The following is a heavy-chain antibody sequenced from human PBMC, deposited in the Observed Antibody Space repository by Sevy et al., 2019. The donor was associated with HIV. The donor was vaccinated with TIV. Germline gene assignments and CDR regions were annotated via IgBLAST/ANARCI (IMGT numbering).Heavy chain of an antibody. CDR1: GFTFDDNA. Sequence: GGSLRLSCAASGFTFDDNAMHWVRQAPGKGLEWVSGISWNSGNIGYTDSVKGRFIISRDNAKNSLYLQMNSLRAEDTALYYGEKGRGGVLLSNFDYWGQGTLVTVSS. CDR3: EKGRGGVLLSNFDY. V-gene: IGHV3-9*01. J-gene: IGHJ4*02. CDR2: ISWNSGNI. D-gene: IGHD2-8*02.